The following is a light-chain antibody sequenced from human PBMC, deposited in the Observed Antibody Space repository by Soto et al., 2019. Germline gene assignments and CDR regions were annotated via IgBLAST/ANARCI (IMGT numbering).Light chain of an antibody. J-gene: IGLJ3*02. CDR3: AAWDDSLRGVV. CDR1: ISNLGSNF. CDR2: RND. V-gene: IGLV1-47*01. Sequence: QAVVTQPPSASGTPGQRVTISCSGSISNLGSNFVFWYQQLPGAAPKLLISRNDQRPSGVPDRFSGSKSGTSASLAISGLRSEDEADYHCAAWDDSLRGVVFGGGTQLTVL.